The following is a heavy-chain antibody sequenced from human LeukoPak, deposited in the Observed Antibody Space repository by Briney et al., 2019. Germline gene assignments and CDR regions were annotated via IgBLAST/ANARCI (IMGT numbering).Heavy chain of an antibody. J-gene: IGHJ5*02. V-gene: IGHV1-46*01. Sequence: ASVKVSCKASGYTFTNNFMHWVRQAPGQGLEWMGTINPSGDNTWYAQKFQGRVTMTRDMATSTDYMEVSSLRSEDTAVYYCARGEDIVVVPAAGYSSGWALVFDPWGQGTLVTVSS. CDR3: ARGEDIVVVPAAGYSSGWALVFDP. CDR1: GYTFTNNF. D-gene: IGHD2-2*01. CDR2: INPSGDNT.